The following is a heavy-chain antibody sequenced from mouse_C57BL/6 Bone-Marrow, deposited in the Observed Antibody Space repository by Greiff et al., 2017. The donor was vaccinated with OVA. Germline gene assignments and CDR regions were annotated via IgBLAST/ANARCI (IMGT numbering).Heavy chain of an antibody. V-gene: IGHV3-6*01. CDR1: GYSITSGYY. D-gene: IGHD2-3*01. CDR2: ISYDGSN. J-gene: IGHJ4*01. Sequence: EVKLVESGPGLVKPSQSLSLTCSVTGYSITSGYYWNWIRQFPGNKLEWMGYISYDGSNNYNPSLKNRISITRDTSKNQFFLKLNSVTTEDTATYYCARDRGLYDGYLYYAMDYWGQGTSVTVSS. CDR3: ARDRGLYDGYLYYAMDY.